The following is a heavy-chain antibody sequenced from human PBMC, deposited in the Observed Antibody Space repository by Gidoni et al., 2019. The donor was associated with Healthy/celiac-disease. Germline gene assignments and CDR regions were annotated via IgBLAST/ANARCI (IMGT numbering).Heavy chain of an antibody. V-gene: IGHV4-39*01. J-gene: IGHJ5*02. Sequence: QLQLQASGPGLVKPSETLSLTCPVSGGSISSSSYYWGWIRQPPGKGLAWIGSIYYRGSPSYKPAIKRRVTISVDTSKNHVSLKLSSGTAADTAGDYWARHVGGGEGNWFDPGGQGTLVTVSS. CDR1: GGSISSSSYY. D-gene: IGHD3-16*01. CDR2: IYYRGSP. CDR3: ARHVGGGEGNWFDP.